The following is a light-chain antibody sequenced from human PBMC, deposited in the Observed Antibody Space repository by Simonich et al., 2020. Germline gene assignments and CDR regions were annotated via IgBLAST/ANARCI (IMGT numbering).Light chain of an antibody. J-gene: IGLJ2*01. V-gene: IGLV2-11*01. CDR3: CSYAGSYTLV. Sequence: QSALTQPRSVSGSPGQSVTISCTGTSSDVGGYNYVSWYQQHPGKAPKLMIYAFSKRPSGVPDRFSGSKSGNTASLTISGLQAEDEADYYCCSYAGSYTLVFGGGTKLTVL. CDR2: AFS. CDR1: SSDVGGYNY.